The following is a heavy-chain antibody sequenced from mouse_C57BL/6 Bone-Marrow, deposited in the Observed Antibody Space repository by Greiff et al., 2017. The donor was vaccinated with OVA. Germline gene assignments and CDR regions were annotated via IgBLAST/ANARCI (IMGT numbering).Heavy chain of an antibody. J-gene: IGHJ3*01. Sequence: QVQLQQSGAELVRPGTSVKMSCKASGYTFTNYWIGWAKQRPGHGLEWIGDIYPGGGYTNYNEKFKGKATLTADKSSSTAYMQLSSLTSEDSAIYYCAREDYYYGSSSAWFAYWGQGTLVTVSA. CDR3: AREDYYYGSSSAWFAY. CDR1: GYTFTNYW. D-gene: IGHD1-1*01. CDR2: IYPGGGYT. V-gene: IGHV1-63*01.